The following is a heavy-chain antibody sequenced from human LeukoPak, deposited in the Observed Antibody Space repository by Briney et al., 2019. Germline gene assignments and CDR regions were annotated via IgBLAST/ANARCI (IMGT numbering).Heavy chain of an antibody. V-gene: IGHV3-30*18. J-gene: IGHJ3*02. CDR2: ISYDGSNK. D-gene: IGHD3-22*01. Sequence: PGRSLRLSCAASGFTFSSYGMHSVRQAPGKGLEWVAVISYDGSNKYYADSVKGRFTISRDNSKNTLYLQMNSLRAEDTAVYYCANPYYDSSGLSDDAFDIWGQGTMVTVSS. CDR1: GFTFSSYG. CDR3: ANPYYDSSGLSDDAFDI.